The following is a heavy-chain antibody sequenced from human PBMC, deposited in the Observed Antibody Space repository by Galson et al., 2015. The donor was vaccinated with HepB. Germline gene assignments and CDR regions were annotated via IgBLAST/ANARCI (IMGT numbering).Heavy chain of an antibody. Sequence: SVKVSCKASGYTFTDFGINWVRQAPGQGLEWMGWISAYNGNTNSAQKLQGRVTMTTDTSSSTAYMELKGLRSDDTAVYYCARAARYSSGESSLWGQGTLVTVSS. CDR1: GYTFTDFG. V-gene: IGHV1-18*04. CDR3: ARAARYSSGESSL. D-gene: IGHD6-19*01. J-gene: IGHJ4*02. CDR2: ISAYNGNT.